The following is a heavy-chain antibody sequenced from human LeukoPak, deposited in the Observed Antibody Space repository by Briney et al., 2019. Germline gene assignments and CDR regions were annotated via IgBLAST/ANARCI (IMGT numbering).Heavy chain of an antibody. CDR2: ISYDGSNK. D-gene: IGHD2-15*01. J-gene: IGHJ4*02. V-gene: IGHV3-30-3*01. CDR3: ALHKDIVVVVAASSYFDY. CDR1: GFTFSNYA. Sequence: PGGSLRLSCAASGFTFSNYAMHWVRQAPGKGLEWVAVISYDGSNKYYADSVKGRFTFSRDNSKNTLYLQMNSLRAEDTAVYYCALHKDIVVVVAASSYFDYWGQGTLVTVSS.